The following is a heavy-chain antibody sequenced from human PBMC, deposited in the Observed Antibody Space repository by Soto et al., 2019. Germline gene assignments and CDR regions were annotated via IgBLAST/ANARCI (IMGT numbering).Heavy chain of an antibody. Sequence: QVQLVQSGAEVKKPGSSVKVSCKASVGTFSSYAISWVRQAPGQGLEWMGGIIPIFGTANYAQKFQGRVTITAEESTNKAYMELSSLRSEDTVVYYCARPLGQMVSPAFDIWGQGTMVTVSS. CDR1: VGTFSSYA. CDR2: IIPIFGTA. V-gene: IGHV1-69*01. CDR3: ARPLGQMVSPAFDI. J-gene: IGHJ3*02. D-gene: IGHD5-18*01.